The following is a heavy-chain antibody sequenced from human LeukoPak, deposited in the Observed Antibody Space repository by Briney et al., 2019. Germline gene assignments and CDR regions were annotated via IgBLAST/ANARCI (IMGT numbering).Heavy chain of an antibody. V-gene: IGHV1-69*05. CDR2: IIPIFGTA. D-gene: IGHD3-22*01. CDR3: ARASYDSSGRSDGAFDI. Sequence: ISXVRQAPGRGREWMGRIIPIFGTANYAQKFQGRVTITTDESTSTAYMELSSLRSEDTAVYYCARASYDSSGRSDGAFDIWGQGTMVTVSS. J-gene: IGHJ3*02.